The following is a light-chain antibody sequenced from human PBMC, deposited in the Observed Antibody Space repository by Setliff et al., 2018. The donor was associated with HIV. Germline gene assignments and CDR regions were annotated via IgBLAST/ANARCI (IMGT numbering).Light chain of an antibody. CDR1: SSDVGSSNR. J-gene: IGLJ1*01. Sequence: QSALAQPASASGSPGQSITISCTGTSSDVGSSNRVSWYQQPPGTVPRLMIYEVSYRPSGVPDRFSGSKSGNTASLTISGLQAEDEADYYCSSYTSSSTYVFGTGTKATVL. V-gene: IGLV2-18*02. CDR3: SSYTSSSTYV. CDR2: EVS.